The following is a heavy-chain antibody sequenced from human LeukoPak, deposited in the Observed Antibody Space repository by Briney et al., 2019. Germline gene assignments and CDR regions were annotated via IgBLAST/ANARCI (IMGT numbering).Heavy chain of an antibody. D-gene: IGHD3-10*01. CDR2: VYYSGST. CDR3: ASHRRSHGSEY. Sequence: SETLSLTCTVSGGSFEHYFWSWIRQPPAKGLEWIGYVYYSGSTDYSPSLTSRLTITADTSKNQFSLKLSSVTAADTAVYFCASHRRSHGSEYWGQGTLVTVSS. V-gene: IGHV4-59*01. J-gene: IGHJ4*02. CDR1: GGSFEHYF.